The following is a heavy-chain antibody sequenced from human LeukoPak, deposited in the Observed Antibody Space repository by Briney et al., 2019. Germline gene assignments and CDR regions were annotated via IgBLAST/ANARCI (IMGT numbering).Heavy chain of an antibody. CDR1: SYSINSNYY. CDR2: IYHTGST. CDR3: AKSNGYGLVDI. V-gene: IGHV4-38-2*01. J-gene: IGHJ3*02. Sequence: SETLSLICSVSSYSINSNYYWGWIRQSPGKGLEWIGSIYHTGSTYYNPSLKSRVTISLDTSRNQFSLKLNSVTAADTAVYYCAKSNGYGLVDIWGQGTMVTVSS. D-gene: IGHD3-10*01.